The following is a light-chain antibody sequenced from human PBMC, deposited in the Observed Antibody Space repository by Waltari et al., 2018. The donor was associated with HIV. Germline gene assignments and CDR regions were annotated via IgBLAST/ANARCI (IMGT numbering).Light chain of an antibody. J-gene: IGLJ2*01. V-gene: IGLV2-8*01. CDR1: PRDIGTYTF. CDR2: EVN. CDR3: SSFAGNNDII. Sequence: QSALTQPPSASASPGQSVTISCTRTPRDIGTYTFVSWYQQHPGRAPKLIIYEVNKRPSGVPDRFSGSKSDNTASLTVSGLQAEDEADYYCSSFAGNNDIIFGGGTKLTVL.